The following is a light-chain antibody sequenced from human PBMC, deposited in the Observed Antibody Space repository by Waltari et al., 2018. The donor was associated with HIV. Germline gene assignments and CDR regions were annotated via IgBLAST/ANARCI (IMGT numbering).Light chain of an antibody. CDR1: QSVSSSY. V-gene: IGKV3-20*01. J-gene: IGKJ2*02. CDR2: GAS. Sequence: EIVLTQSPGTLSLSPGDRATLSCRASQSVSSSYLAWYQQKPGQAPRLLIYGASSRATGIPDRFSGSGSGTDFTLTISRLEPEDFAVYYCQQYGSSPMCTFGQGTKVEIK. CDR3: QQYGSSPMCT.